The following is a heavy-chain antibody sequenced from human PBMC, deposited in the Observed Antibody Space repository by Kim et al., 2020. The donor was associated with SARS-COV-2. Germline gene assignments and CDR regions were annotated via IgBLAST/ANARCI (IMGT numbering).Heavy chain of an antibody. D-gene: IGHD3-22*01. CDR3: ARRRGYYYDSSGYDHFDY. J-gene: IGHJ4*02. CDR2: IIPIFGTA. Sequence: SVKVSCKASGGTFSSYAISWVRQAPGQGLEWMGGIIPIFGTANYAQKFQGRVTITADESTSTAYMELSSLRSEDTAVYYCARRRGYYYDSSGYDHFDYWGQGTLVTVSS. V-gene: IGHV1-69*13. CDR1: GGTFSSYA.